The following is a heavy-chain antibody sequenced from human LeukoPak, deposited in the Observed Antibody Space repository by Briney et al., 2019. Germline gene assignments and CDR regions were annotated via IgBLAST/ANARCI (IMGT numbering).Heavy chain of an antibody. V-gene: IGHV4-59*12. Sequence: ASETLSLTCTVSGGSITSYYRSWIRQSPGKGLEWLGFMYYSGTTNYNPSLKSRVTISVDTSKNQFSLKLSSVTAADTAVYYCARVRTYYYDSSGYRKSAFDYWGQGTLVTVSS. D-gene: IGHD3-22*01. CDR2: MYYSGTT. J-gene: IGHJ4*02. CDR1: GGSITSYY. CDR3: ARVRTYYYDSSGYRKSAFDY.